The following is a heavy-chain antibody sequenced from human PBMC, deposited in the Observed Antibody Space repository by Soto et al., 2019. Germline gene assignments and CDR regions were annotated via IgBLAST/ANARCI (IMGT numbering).Heavy chain of an antibody. Sequence: QVQLGESGGGVVQPGKSLRLSCVGSGFTFGNYAMYWVRQAPGKGLEWVAFISYDGSKRYHADSVKGQFTISRDNARNTFYLKRDRLGPEDTAVYYCARGGGPPGSPIDSGGRGPLVTVS. V-gene: IGHV3-30*03. CDR3: ARGGGPPGSPIDS. J-gene: IGHJ4*02. CDR1: GFTFGNYA. CDR2: ISYDGSKR. D-gene: IGHD3-10*01.